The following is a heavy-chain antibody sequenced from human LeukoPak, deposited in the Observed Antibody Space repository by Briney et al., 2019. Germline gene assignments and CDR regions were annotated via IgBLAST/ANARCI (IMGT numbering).Heavy chain of an antibody. CDR2: IRYDGRNK. V-gene: IGHV3-30*02. D-gene: IGHD4-17*01. CDR1: GFTFSNYG. CDR3: ARHDYGDYGGDY. Sequence: GGSLRLSCAASGFTFSNYGMHWVRQAPGRGLEWVAFIRYDGRNKYYADSVRGRFTISRDNSNNTLYLQMNSLRAEDTAVYYCARHDYGDYGGDYWGQGTLVTVSS. J-gene: IGHJ4*02.